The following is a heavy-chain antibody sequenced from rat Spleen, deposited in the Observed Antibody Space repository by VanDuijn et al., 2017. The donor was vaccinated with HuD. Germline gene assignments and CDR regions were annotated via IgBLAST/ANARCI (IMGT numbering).Heavy chain of an antibody. V-gene: IGHV5-29*01. CDR3: ARRNSGSYYFDY. J-gene: IGHJ2*01. CDR2: ISYDGSST. D-gene: IGHD4-4*01. CDR1: GFTFSDYY. Sequence: EVQLVESDGGLVQPGRSLKLSCAASGFTFSDYYMAWVRQAPTKGLEWVATISYDGSSTYYRDSVKGRFTISRDNAKNTLYLQMDSLRSEDTATYYCARRNSGSYYFDYWGHGVMVTVSS.